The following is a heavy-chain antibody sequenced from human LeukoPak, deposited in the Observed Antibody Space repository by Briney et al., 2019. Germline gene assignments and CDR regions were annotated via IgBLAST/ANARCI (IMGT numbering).Heavy chain of an antibody. CDR1: GYTFTSYD. J-gene: IGHJ5*02. CDR3: ARGYCSSTSCSNWFDP. D-gene: IGHD2-2*01. V-gene: IGHV1-8*01. Sequence: ASVKVSCKASGYTFTSYDINWVRQATGQGLEWMGWMNPNSGNTGYAQKFQGIVTMTRNTSISTAYMELSSLRSEDTAVYYCARGYCSSTSCSNWFDPWGQGTLVTVSS. CDR2: MNPNSGNT.